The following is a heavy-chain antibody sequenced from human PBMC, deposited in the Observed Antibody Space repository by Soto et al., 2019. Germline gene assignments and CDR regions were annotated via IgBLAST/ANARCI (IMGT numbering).Heavy chain of an antibody. CDR2: IYYDGRT. CDR1: GESLNYFY. V-gene: IGHV4-39*01. CDR3: ARSQIVPRLFMSPFAF. J-gene: IGHJ4*02. D-gene: IGHD6-6*01. Sequence: SETLSLTCAVYGESLNYFYWDWIRRPPVQGLESVWNIYYDGRTYYNPSLKSRVTISVDTSKNQFSLKLSSVTAAEPAVYYFARSQIVPRLFMSPFAFRGQGTPVPVSS.